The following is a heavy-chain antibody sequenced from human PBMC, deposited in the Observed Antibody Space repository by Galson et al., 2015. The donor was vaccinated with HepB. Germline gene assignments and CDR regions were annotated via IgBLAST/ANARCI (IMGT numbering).Heavy chain of an antibody. CDR1: GYTFSTYW. V-gene: IGHV5-51*01. J-gene: IGHJ3*02. CDR2: INPGDSET. Sequence: SGAEVKKPGESLKISCRGSGYTFSTYWIGWVRQMPGKGLEWMGIINPGDSETRYSPSFQGQVTISADKSISTAYLQWSSLKASDTAMYYCAKHGDFDAFDIWGQGTMVTVSS. D-gene: IGHD7-27*01. CDR3: AKHGDFDAFDI.